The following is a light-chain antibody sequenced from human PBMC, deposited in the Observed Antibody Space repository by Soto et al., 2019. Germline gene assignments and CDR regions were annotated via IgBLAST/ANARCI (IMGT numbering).Light chain of an antibody. V-gene: IGLV2-14*01. CDR3: SSYTSRSTSV. CDR1: SSDVGGYNY. J-gene: IGLJ1*01. CDR2: EVS. Sequence: QSALTQPASVSGSPGQSITISCTGTSSDVGGYNYGSWYPQHPGKVPKLMIYEVSNRPSGVSNRFSGSKSGNTASLTISGLQAEDEADYYFSSYTSRSTSVFGTGTKLTVL.